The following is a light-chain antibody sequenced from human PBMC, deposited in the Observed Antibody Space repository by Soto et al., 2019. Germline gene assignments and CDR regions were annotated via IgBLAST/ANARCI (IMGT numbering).Light chain of an antibody. V-gene: IGLV2-8*01. J-gene: IGLJ1*01. CDR1: SSDVGGYNF. CDR2: EVN. Sequence: QSALTQPPSASGSPGQSVTISCTGTSSDVGGYNFVSWYQHHPGKAPKLIIYEVNKRPSGVPNRFSGSKSGNTASLTVSGLQAEDEAEYYCNSYAGSNIYVFGTGTKVTVL. CDR3: NSYAGSNIYV.